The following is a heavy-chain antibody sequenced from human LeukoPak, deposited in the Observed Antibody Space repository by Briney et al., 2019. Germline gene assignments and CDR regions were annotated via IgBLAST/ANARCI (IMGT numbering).Heavy chain of an antibody. J-gene: IGHJ4*01. CDR1: GGSISSSSYY. V-gene: IGHV4-39*01. D-gene: IGHD5-12*01. Sequence: SQTLSLTCTVSGGSISSSSYYWGWIRQPPGKGLEWLGSIYYSGSTYYNPSLKSRVTISVDTSKNQFSLKLSSVTAADTAVYYCARNSDGGYTNFDYWGQGALVAVSS. CDR2: IYYSGST. CDR3: ARNSDGGYTNFDY.